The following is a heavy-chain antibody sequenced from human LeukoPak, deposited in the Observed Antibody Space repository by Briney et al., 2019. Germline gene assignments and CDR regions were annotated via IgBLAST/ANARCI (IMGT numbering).Heavy chain of an antibody. CDR1: GGSISSYY. D-gene: IGHD6-13*01. V-gene: IGHV4-59*08. Sequence: SETLSLTCTVSGGSISSYYWSWIRQPPGKGLEWIGYIYYSGSTNYNPSLKNRVTISVDTSKNQFSLKLSSVTAADTAVYYCARHLYSSSWYPPWRDAFDIWGQGTMVTVSS. CDR3: ARHLYSSSWYPPWRDAFDI. CDR2: IYYSGST. J-gene: IGHJ3*02.